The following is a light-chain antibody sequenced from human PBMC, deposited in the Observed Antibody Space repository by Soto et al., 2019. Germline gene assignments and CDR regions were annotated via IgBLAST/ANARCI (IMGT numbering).Light chain of an antibody. CDR1: GSDIGDYNY. J-gene: IGLJ2*01. Sequence: QSALTQPPSVSGSPGQSVTISCTGTGSDIGDYNYVSWYQQHPGKAPKLMIYEVNYRPSGVSYRFSGSTSGNTASLTSAGRPADDEADYYCSSYTRRSTVVFGGGTKLTVL. CDR2: EVN. CDR3: SSYTRRSTVV. V-gene: IGLV2-14*01.